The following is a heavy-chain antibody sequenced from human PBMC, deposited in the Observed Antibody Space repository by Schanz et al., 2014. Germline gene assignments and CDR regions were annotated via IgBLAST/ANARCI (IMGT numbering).Heavy chain of an antibody. CDR2: IGAFQGNT. Sequence: QVQLVQSGTEVKKPGASMKISCKAFGYYFGGFGISWVRQAPGQGFEWMGWIGAFQGNTKYAQKFPDRVPLPGDTSASTAYMELRSLRPDDTAVYYCLRANPTQHVVLPDALRYWGQGTLVSVSS. CDR3: LRANPTQHVVLPDALRY. D-gene: IGHD2-2*01. J-gene: IGHJ4*02. V-gene: IGHV1-18*01. CDR1: GYYFGGFG.